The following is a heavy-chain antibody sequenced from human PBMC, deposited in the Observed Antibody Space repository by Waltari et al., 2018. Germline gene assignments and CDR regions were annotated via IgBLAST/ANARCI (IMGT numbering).Heavy chain of an antibody. CDR3: ASGSRGVAATHRFDP. V-gene: IGHV1-2*06. J-gene: IGHJ5*02. CDR2: INPNSGGT. Sequence: QVQLVQSGAEVKKPGASVKVSCKASGYTFTGYYMHWVRQAPGQGLEWMGRINPNSGGTNYAQKFQGRVTMTRDTTISTAYMELSRLRSDDTAVYYCASGSRGVAATHRFDPWGQGTLVTVSS. CDR1: GYTFTGYY. D-gene: IGHD2-15*01.